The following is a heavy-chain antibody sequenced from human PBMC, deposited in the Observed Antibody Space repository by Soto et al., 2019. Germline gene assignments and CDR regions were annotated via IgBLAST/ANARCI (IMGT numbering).Heavy chain of an antibody. CDR1: GYTFTSYG. V-gene: IGHV1-18*01. CDR3: ARAPPYCSSTSCSPKYYFDY. J-gene: IGHJ4*02. Sequence: QVQLVQSGAEVKKPGASVKVSCKASGYTFTSYGISWVRQAPGQGLEWMGWISAYNGNTNYAQKLQGRVTMTTDTSTSTAFMELRSLSSDDPAVYYCARAPPYCSSTSCSPKYYFDYWGQGTLVTVSS. D-gene: IGHD2-2*01. CDR2: ISAYNGNT.